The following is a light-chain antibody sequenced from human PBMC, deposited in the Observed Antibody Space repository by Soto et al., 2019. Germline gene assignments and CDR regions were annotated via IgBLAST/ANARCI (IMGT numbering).Light chain of an antibody. Sequence: EIVLTQSPGTLSLTPGERATLSCRASQSVSNNYLAWYQQKPGQAPRLLIYGASTRATGTPARFSGSGSGTEFTLTITSLQSEDFALYYCQQYHNLWTFGQGTKVDIK. CDR1: QSVSNN. CDR3: QQYHNLWT. CDR2: GAS. V-gene: IGKV3-15*01. J-gene: IGKJ1*01.